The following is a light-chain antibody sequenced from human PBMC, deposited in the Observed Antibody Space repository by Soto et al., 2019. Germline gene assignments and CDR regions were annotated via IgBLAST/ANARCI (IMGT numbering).Light chain of an antibody. CDR1: QNINTN. CDR2: GAS. V-gene: IGKV3-15*01. CDR3: QQYGNWPPLT. Sequence: VMTQSPATLSASPGERVTLSCRASQNINTNLVWYQHKPGQAPRVLLYGASSRARGVPARFSGSGSGTDFTLTISSLQSEDFAIYYCQQYGNWPPLTFGGGIKLGIK. J-gene: IGKJ4*01.